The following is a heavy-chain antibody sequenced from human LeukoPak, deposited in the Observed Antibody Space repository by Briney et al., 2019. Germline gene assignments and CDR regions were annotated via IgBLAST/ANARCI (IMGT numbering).Heavy chain of an antibody. V-gene: IGHV1-18*01. CDR1: GYSFSSYG. D-gene: IGHD6-25*01. CDR3: ARDSSLAA. J-gene: IGHJ4*02. CDR2: ISGYNGHT. Sequence: ASVKVSCKASGYSFSSYGISWLRQAPGQGLEWMGWISGYNGHTNYAESLQGRVTMTTDTSTDTAYMELRSLTSADTAVYYCARDSSLAAWGQGTLVIVSS.